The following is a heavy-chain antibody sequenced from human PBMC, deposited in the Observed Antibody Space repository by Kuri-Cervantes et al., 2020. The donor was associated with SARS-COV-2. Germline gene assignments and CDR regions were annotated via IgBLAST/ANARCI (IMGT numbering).Heavy chain of an antibody. D-gene: IGHD2-15*01. J-gene: IGHJ6*02. CDR1: GFTFSNAW. CDR3: ARDPGGDLLLQYYYGMDV. Sequence: ETLSLTCAASGFTFSNAWMSWVRQAPGKGLEWVSAISGRGGSTYYADSVKGRFTISRDNSKNTLYLQMNSLRAEDTAVYYCARDPGGDLLLQYYYGMDVWGQGTTVTVSS. CDR2: ISGRGGST. V-gene: IGHV3-23*01.